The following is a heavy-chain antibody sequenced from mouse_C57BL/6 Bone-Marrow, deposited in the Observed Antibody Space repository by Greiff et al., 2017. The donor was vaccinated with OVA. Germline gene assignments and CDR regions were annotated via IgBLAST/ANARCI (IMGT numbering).Heavy chain of an antibody. V-gene: IGHV1-82*01. CDR1: GYAFSSSW. CDR2: IYPGDGDT. CDR3: ARSYNYGSSLYYFDY. D-gene: IGHD1-1*01. Sequence: VQLQQSGPELVKPGASVKISCKASGYAFSSSWMNWVKQRPGKGLEWIGRIYPGDGDTNYNGKFKGKATLTADKSSSTAYMQLSSLTSEDSAVYFCARSYNYGSSLYYFDYWGQGTTLTVSS. J-gene: IGHJ2*01.